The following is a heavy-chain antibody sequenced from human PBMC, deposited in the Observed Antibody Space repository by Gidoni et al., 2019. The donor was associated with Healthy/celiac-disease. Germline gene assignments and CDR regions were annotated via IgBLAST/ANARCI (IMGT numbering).Heavy chain of an antibody. V-gene: IGHV1-69*01. J-gene: IGHJ6*03. CDR1: GGTFSSYA. Sequence: QVQLVQSGAEVKKPGSSVTVSCKASGGTFSSYAISWVRQAPGQGLEWMGGIIPIFGTANYAQKFQGRVTITADESTSTAYMELSSLRSEDTAVYYCARGRYSGSSPGYYYDYYMDVWGKGTTVTVSS. CDR3: ARGRYSGSSPGYYYDYYMDV. D-gene: IGHD1-26*01. CDR2: IIPIFGTA.